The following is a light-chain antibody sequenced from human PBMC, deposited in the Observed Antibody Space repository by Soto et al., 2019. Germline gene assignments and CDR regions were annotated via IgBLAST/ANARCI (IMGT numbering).Light chain of an antibody. CDR2: EGS. CDR1: SSDVGSYNL. V-gene: IGLV2-23*01. J-gene: IGLJ2*01. CDR3: CSYAGSSTS. Sequence: QSVLTQPASVSGSPGQSITISCTGTSSDVGSYNLVSWYQQHPGKAPKLMIYEGSKRPSGVSNRFSGSKSGNTASLTISGLQAGDEADYYCCSYAGSSTSFGGGTKLTVL.